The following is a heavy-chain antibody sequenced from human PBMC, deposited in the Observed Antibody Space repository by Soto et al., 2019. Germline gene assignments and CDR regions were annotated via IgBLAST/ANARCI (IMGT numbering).Heavy chain of an antibody. V-gene: IGHV3-23*01. D-gene: IGHD5-18*01. J-gene: IGHJ3*02. Sequence: EVQLLESGGGLVQPGGSLRLSCAASGFTFSSYAMSWVRQAPGKGLEWVSAITGSGGSTYYADSVKGRFTISRDNSKNTLYLQMNSVRDEDTAVYYCAKGKGRGYSYGGDDAFDIWGQGTMVTVSS. CDR3: AKGKGRGYSYGGDDAFDI. CDR1: GFTFSSYA. CDR2: ITGSGGST.